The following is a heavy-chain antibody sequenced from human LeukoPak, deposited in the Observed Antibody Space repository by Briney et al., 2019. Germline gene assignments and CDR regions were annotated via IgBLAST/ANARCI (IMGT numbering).Heavy chain of an antibody. D-gene: IGHD1-14*01. J-gene: IGHJ4*02. V-gene: IGHV3-21*01. CDR1: GFTLSSYN. Sequence: GGSLRLSCAASGFTLSSYNMNWVRQAPGKGLEWVSSISSSSSYIYYADSVKGRFTISRDNAKNSLYLQMDSLRAEDTAVYYCARDGFGTSRPSEYWGQGTLVTVSS. CDR2: ISSSSSYI. CDR3: ARDGFGTSRPSEY.